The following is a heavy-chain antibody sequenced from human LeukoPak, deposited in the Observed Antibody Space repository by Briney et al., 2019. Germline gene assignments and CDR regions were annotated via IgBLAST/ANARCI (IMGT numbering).Heavy chain of an antibody. CDR1: GLRFNHYC. J-gene: IGHJ4*02. Sequence: GGSLRLSCAPCGLRFNHYCKYVLRQAPGKGLEWVAFIRYDGSNKYYADSVKGRFTISRDNSKNTLYLQMNSLRAQDTAVYYCAKGGSYSSSLQTWGQGTLVTVSS. CDR2: IRYDGSNK. V-gene: IGHV3-30*02. CDR3: AKGGSYSSSLQT. D-gene: IGHD6-13*01.